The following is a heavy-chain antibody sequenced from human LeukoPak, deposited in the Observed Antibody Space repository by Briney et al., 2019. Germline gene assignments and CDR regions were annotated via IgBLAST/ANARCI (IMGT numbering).Heavy chain of an antibody. CDR1: GGSFSGYY. V-gene: IGHV4-59*12. CDR3: ARRAAAAYYYYYGMDV. CDR2: IYYSGST. D-gene: IGHD6-13*01. J-gene: IGHJ6*02. Sequence: SETLSLTCAVYGGSFSGYYWSWIRQPPGKGLEWIGYIYYSGSTNYNPSLKSRVTISVDTSKNQFSLKLSSVTAADTAVYYCARRAAAAYYYYYGMDVWGQGTTVTVSS.